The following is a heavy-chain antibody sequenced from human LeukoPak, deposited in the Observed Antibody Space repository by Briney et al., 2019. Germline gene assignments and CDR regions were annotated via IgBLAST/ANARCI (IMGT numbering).Heavy chain of an antibody. Sequence: SVKVSCKASGGTFSSYAISWVRQAPGQGREWMGRIIPIFGTANYAQKFQGRVTITADKSTSTAYMELSSLRSEDTAVYYCANLNDYGDYGFDYWGQGTLVTVSS. CDR1: GGTFSSYA. J-gene: IGHJ4*02. D-gene: IGHD4-17*01. CDR3: ANLNDYGDYGFDY. V-gene: IGHV1-69*06. CDR2: IIPIFGTA.